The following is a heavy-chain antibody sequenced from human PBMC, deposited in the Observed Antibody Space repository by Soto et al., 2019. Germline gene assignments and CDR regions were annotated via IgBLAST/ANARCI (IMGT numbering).Heavy chain of an antibody. J-gene: IGHJ4*02. V-gene: IGHV2-5*01. Sequence: TLVNPAQTLTLTCTFSGFSLSTSAVGVGWIRQPPGKALEWLALIYGNDGKRYSPSLKSSLTITKDTSKQEVVLKLTNVDPVDKATYYCEHVERTPLGAVAHRGQGTFVTVSP. CDR1: GFSLSTSAVG. CDR2: IYGNDGK. D-gene: IGHD2-15*01. CDR3: EHVERTPLGAVAH.